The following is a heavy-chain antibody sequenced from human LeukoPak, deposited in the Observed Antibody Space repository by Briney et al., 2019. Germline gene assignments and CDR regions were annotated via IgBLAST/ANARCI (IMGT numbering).Heavy chain of an antibody. V-gene: IGHV3-23*01. CDR1: ALTFTYSA. D-gene: IGHD3-3*01. J-gene: IGHJ5*02. Sequence: EVSLTLPCTASALTFTYSAASGARQSPGGRRMWLSSISDTGGRTYYADSVKGRFTITRDNSRNIVNLQMNTLTAGDTARYYCAKGGQDFDFWRFDLWGQGILVTVSS. CDR3: AKGGQDFDFWRFDL. CDR2: ISDTGGRT.